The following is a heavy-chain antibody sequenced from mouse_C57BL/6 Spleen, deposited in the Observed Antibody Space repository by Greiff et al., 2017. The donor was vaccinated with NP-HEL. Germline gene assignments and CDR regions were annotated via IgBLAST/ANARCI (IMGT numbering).Heavy chain of an antibody. CDR1: GYTFTDYE. D-gene: IGHD1-1*01. CDR3: TREYYGSRGFAY. V-gene: IGHV1-15*01. Sequence: QVQLQQSGAELVRPGASVTLSCKASGYTFTDYEMHWVKQTPVHGLEWIGAIDPETGGTAYNQKFKGKAILTADKSSSTAYMELRSLTSEDSAVYYCTREYYGSRGFAYWGQGTLVTVSA. CDR2: IDPETGGT. J-gene: IGHJ3*01.